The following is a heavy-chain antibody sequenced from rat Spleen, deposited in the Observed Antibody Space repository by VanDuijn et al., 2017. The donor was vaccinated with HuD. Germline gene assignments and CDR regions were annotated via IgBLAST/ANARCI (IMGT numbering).Heavy chain of an antibody. CDR2: ISSDGGRN. CDR3: TRDLRGADGDY. Sequence: EVQLVESDRGLVQPGRSLKLSCAASGFTFSDYYMAWVRQAPTKGLEWVATISSDGGRNFYRDSVKGRFTISRDNAENTVYLQMNSLQTEDTAIYYCTRDLRGADGDYWGQGVMVTVSS. J-gene: IGHJ2*01. CDR1: GFTFSDYY. V-gene: IGHV5-20*01. D-gene: IGHD1-4*01.